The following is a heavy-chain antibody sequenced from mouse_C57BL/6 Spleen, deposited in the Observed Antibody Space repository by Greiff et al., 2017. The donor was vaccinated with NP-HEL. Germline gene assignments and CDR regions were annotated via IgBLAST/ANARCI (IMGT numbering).Heavy chain of an antibody. J-gene: IGHJ2*01. CDR1: GFNIKDYY. V-gene: IGHV14-2*01. CDR2: IDPEDGET. Sequence: VQLQQSGAELVKPGASVKLSCTASGFNIKDYYMHWVKQRTEQGLEWIGRIDPEDGETKYAPKFQGKATITADTSSNTAYLQLSSLTSEDTAVYYCARSSWEYYFDYWGQGTTLTVSS. D-gene: IGHD4-1*01. CDR3: ARSSWEYYFDY.